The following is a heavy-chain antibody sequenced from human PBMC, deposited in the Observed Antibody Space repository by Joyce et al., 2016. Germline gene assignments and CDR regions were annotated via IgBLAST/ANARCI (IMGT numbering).Heavy chain of an antibody. CDR3: AKDLGSGYYSLDY. J-gene: IGHJ4*02. V-gene: IGHV3-48*02. CDR1: GFTFSSYS. Sequence: EVQLVESGGALVQPGGSLRLSCAASGFTFSSYSMNWVRQAPGKGLEWVSYISSRSRNIYAADSVKGRFTISRDNAKNSLFLRMNSLRDEDTAMYYCAKDLGSGYYSLDYWGQGTLVTVSS. D-gene: IGHD3-22*01. CDR2: ISSRSRNI.